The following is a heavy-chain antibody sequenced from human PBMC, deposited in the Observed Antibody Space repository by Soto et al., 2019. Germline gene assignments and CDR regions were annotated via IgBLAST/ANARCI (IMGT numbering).Heavy chain of an antibody. CDR1: GGTFSDHG. CDR3: AKIRSPPGRDCLRISCAHYYYFGMDV. V-gene: IGHV1-69*12. Sequence: QVPLVQSGAEAKKPGSAVRVSCKASGGTFSDHGISWVRQAPGQGLEWMGGIIPFYGTTEYAQKFAARVSITADESTGTVYMELSNLRSEDTAVYFCAKIRSPPGRDCLRISCAHYYYFGMDVWGQGTTVTVSS. J-gene: IGHJ6*02. D-gene: IGHD2-2*01. CDR2: IIPFYGTT.